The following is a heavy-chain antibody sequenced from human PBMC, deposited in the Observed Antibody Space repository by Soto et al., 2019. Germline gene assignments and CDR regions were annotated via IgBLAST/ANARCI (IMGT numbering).Heavy chain of an antibody. V-gene: IGHV3-30-3*01. J-gene: IGHJ5*02. D-gene: IGHD3-22*01. Sequence: GGSLRLSCAASGFTFSSYAMHWVRQAPGKGLEWVAVISYGGSNKYYADSVKGRFTISRDNSKNTLYLQMNSLRAEDTAVYYYARGSYYDSSGYYYPWFDPWGQGTRVTAAS. CDR2: ISYGGSNK. CDR1: GFTFSSYA. CDR3: ARGSYYDSSGYYYPWFDP.